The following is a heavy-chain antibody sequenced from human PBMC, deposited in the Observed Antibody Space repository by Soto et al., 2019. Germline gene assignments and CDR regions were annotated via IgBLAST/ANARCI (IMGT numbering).Heavy chain of an antibody. Sequence: QVQLVESGGGVVQPGRSLRLSCAASGFTFSSYGMHWVRQAPGKGLEWVAVISYDGSNKYYADSVKGRFTISRDNSKNTLYLQMNSLRAEDTAVYYCAKAPYSSSWTTYFDYWGQGTLVTVSS. CDR1: GFTFSSYG. CDR3: AKAPYSSSWTTYFDY. D-gene: IGHD6-13*01. V-gene: IGHV3-30*18. J-gene: IGHJ4*02. CDR2: ISYDGSNK.